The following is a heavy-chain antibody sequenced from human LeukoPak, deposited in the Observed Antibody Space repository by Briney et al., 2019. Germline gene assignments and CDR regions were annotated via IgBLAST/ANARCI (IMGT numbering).Heavy chain of an antibody. D-gene: IGHD1-26*01. V-gene: IGHV4-59*08. CDR3: ARLTGEKVVGATYFDY. Sequence: SETLSLTCTVSGGSISSYYWSWIRQPPGKGLEWIGYIYYSGSTNYNPSLKSRVTISVDTSKNQFSLKLSSVTAADTAVYYCARLTGEKVVGATYFDYWGQGTLVTVSS. CDR2: IYYSGST. J-gene: IGHJ4*02. CDR1: GGSISSYY.